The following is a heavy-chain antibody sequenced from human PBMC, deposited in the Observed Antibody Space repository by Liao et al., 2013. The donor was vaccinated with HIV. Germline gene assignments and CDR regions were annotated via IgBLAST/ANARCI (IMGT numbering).Heavy chain of an antibody. V-gene: IGHV4-61*02. CDR1: GGSISSGSSY. CDR2: IYTSGST. J-gene: IGHJ6*03. Sequence: QVQLQESGPGLVKPSQTLSLTCTVSGGSISSGSSYWSWIRQPAGKGLEWIGRIYTSGSTNYNPSLKSRVTISVDTSKNQFSLKLSSVTAADTAVYYCARAQYFYESSSYSAFYYLMDVWGKGTTVIVSS. CDR3: ARAQYFYESSSYSAFYYLMDV. D-gene: IGHD3-22*01.